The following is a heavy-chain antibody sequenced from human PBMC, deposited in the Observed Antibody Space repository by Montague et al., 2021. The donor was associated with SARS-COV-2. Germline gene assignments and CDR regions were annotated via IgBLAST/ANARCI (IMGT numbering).Heavy chain of an antibody. V-gene: IGHV4-59*03. CDR2: ISYDGST. CDR1: GGSIRSYY. Sequence: SETLSLTCTVSGGSIRSYYWSWIRQTPGKGLERIGYISYDGSTNYNPSLKSRVTMSVDPSKNQFSLRLSSVTAADTAVYYCARYGSYFEHWGQGTLVTVSS. J-gene: IGHJ4*02. D-gene: IGHD1-26*01. CDR3: ARYGSYFEH.